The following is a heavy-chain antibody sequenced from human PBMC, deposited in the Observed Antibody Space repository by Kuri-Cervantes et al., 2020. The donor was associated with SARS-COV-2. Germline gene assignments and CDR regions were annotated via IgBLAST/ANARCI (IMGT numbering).Heavy chain of an antibody. J-gene: IGHJ3*02. CDR1: GGSIGSGDYY. CDR2: IYYSGST. Sequence: SETLSLTCTVSGGSIGSGDYYWSWIRQPPGKGLEWIGYIYYSGSTYYNPSLKSRVTISVDTSKNQFSLKLSSVTAADTAVYYCARDRMESLLWFGVVGAFDIWGQGTMVTVSS. D-gene: IGHD3-10*01. CDR3: ARDRMESLLWFGVVGAFDI. V-gene: IGHV4-30-4*01.